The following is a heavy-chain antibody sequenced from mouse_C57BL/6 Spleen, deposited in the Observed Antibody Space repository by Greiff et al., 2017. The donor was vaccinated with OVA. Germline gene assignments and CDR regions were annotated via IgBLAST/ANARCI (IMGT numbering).Heavy chain of an antibody. CDR1: GYSFTDYN. J-gene: IGHJ1*03. Sequence: VQLKQSGPELVKPGASVKITCKASGYSFTDYNMNWVKQSNGKSLEWIGVINPNYGTTSYNQKFKGKATLTVDQSSSTAYMQLNSLTSEDSAVYYCARGHYYGWYFDVWGTGTTVTVSS. D-gene: IGHD1-1*01. CDR2: INPNYGTT. CDR3: ARGHYYGWYFDV. V-gene: IGHV1-39*01.